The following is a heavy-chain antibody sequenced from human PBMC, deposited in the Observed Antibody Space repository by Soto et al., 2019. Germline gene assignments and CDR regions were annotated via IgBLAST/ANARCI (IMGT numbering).Heavy chain of an antibody. CDR3: TSTTYYSTRRVFDY. V-gene: IGHV3-15*07. CDR1: GFTFSNAW. Sequence: EVQLVESGGDLVKPGGSLRLSCAGSGFTFSNAWMNWVRQAPGKGLEWVGRIKSKTDGETRDYAAPVKDRFAISRDDSKNTVYLHVNSLKAEDTAVYYCTSTTYYSTRRVFDYWGQGTLVTVSS. J-gene: IGHJ4*02. D-gene: IGHD3-10*01. CDR2: IKSKTDGETR.